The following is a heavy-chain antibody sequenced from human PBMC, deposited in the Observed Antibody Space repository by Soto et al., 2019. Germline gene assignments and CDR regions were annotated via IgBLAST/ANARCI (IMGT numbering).Heavy chain of an antibody. CDR2: IYHSGST. CDR3: ARRLGP. J-gene: IGHJ5*02. CDR1: GGSMSSGGYF. D-gene: IGHD3-10*01. V-gene: IGHV4-30-2*01. Sequence: PSETLSLTCAVSGGSMSSGGYFWSWIRQPPGKGLEWIGYIYHSGSTYYNPSLKSRVTISVDRSKNQFSLKLSSVTAADTAVYYRARRLGPWGQGTLVTVSS.